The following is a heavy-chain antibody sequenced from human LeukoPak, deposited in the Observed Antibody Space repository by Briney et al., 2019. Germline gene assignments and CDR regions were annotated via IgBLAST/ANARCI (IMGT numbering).Heavy chain of an antibody. Sequence: ASVKVSCKASGYTFSDYYMHWVRQAPGRGLEWMGCVDLDSGVTDYAQTFQGRITMTGDTSISTAYMDLSSLKSDDTGIYFCAREPIRVFDYFDLWGRGTLITVSS. CDR3: AREPIRVFDYFDL. J-gene: IGHJ2*01. CDR1: GYTFSDYY. V-gene: IGHV1-2*02. D-gene: IGHD3-9*01. CDR2: VDLDSGVT.